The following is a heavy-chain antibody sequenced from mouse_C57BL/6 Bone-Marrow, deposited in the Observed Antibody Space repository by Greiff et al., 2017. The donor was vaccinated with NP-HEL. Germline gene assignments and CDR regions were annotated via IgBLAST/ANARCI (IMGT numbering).Heavy chain of an antibody. CDR3: TTGKVTTVVAPYYYAMDY. CDR1: GFNIKDDY. J-gene: IGHJ4*01. D-gene: IGHD1-1*01. CDR2: IDPENGDT. Sequence: EVKVVESGAELVRPGASVKLSCTASGFNIKDDYMHWVKQRPEQGLEWIGWIDPENGDTEYASKFQGKATITADTSSNTAYLQLSSLTSEDTAVYYCTTGKVTTVVAPYYYAMDYWGQGTSVTVSS. V-gene: IGHV14-4*01.